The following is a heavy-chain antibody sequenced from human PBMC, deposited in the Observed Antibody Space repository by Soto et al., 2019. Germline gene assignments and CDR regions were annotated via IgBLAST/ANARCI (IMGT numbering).Heavy chain of an antibody. CDR3: ATRGNDAYSSLSY. Sequence: ASVKVSCKMSGNTLSELPMHWVRQIPGKGLEWMAGYDPEDDGTIYAQNFEGRVSLTEDTSTDTAYLEVNRLTSEDTAVYYCATRGNDAYSSLSYWGQGTLVTVSS. V-gene: IGHV1-24*01. J-gene: IGHJ4*01. CDR1: GNTLSELP. D-gene: IGHD3-16*01. CDR2: YDPEDDGT.